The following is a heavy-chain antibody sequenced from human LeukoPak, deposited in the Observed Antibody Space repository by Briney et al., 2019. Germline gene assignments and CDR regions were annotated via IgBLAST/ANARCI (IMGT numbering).Heavy chain of an antibody. D-gene: IGHD3-10*01. CDR3: AKAQPVRITMVRGVIGRFDY. CDR2: ISYDGRHK. CDR1: GFAFSSFA. J-gene: IGHJ4*02. V-gene: IGHV3-30*04. Sequence: GGSLRLSCAASGFAFSSFAIHCVRQAPGKGLEWVAFISYDGRHKYYADSVKGRFTISRDNSKNTLYLQMNSLRAEDTAVYYCAKAQPVRITMVRGVIGRFDYWGQGTLVTVSS.